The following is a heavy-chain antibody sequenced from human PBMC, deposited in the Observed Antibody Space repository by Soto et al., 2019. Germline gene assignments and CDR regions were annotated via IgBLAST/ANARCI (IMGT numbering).Heavy chain of an antibody. CDR2: IIPLFGTT. J-gene: IGHJ5*02. CDR1: GGSFSDHG. Sequence: QVQLVQSGAELKKPGSSVKVSCKASGGSFSDHGISWVRQAPGQGLEWMGGIIPLFGTTNYAHKFKGRVTITADESTSTVYMELTSLTFEDTAIYYCATARGTSWYNWFDPWGQGTLVIVSS. CDR3: ATARGTSWYNWFDP. D-gene: IGHD2-2*01. V-gene: IGHV1-69*01.